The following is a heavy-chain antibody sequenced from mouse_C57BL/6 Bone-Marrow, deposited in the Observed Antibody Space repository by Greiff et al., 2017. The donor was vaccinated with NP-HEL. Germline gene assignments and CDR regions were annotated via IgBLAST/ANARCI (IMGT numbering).Heavy chain of an antibody. CDR2: INPGSGGT. D-gene: IGHD1-1*01. Sequence: QVQLQQSGAELVRPGTSVKVSCKASGYAFTNYLIEWVKQRPGQGLEWIGVINPGSGGTNYNEKFKGKATLTADKSSSTAYMQLSSLTSEDSAVYFCARAGGLQRNYFDYWGEGATLTLSS. J-gene: IGHJ2*01. CDR3: ARAGGLQRNYFDY. V-gene: IGHV1-54*01. CDR1: GYAFTNYL.